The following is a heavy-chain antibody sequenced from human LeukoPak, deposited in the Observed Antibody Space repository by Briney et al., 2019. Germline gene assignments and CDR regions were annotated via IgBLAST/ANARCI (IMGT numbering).Heavy chain of an antibody. Sequence: PSETLSLTCTVSGGSISSYYWSWIRQPPGKGLEWIGYIYYSGSTNYNPSLKSRVTISVDTSKNQFSLKLSSVTAADTAVYYCARARSGLLEFDPWAREPWSPSPQ. D-gene: IGHD2-15*01. CDR3: ARARSGLLEFDP. CDR2: IYYSGST. J-gene: IGHJ5*02. V-gene: IGHV4-59*01. CDR1: GGSISSYY.